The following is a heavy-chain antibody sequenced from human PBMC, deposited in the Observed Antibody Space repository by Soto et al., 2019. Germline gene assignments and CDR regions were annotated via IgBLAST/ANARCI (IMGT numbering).Heavy chain of an antibody. V-gene: IGHV4-4*02. CDR2: IYHSGGT. D-gene: IGHD4-17*01. Sequence: PSETLSLTCAVSGASIGTNNWWSWVRQPPGKGLEWIGYIYHSGGTYYNPSLKSRVTLSIDRTKKQFSLKLKSVTAADTAVYFCARTMTTSGWFDPWGQGTLVTVSS. CDR3: ARTMTTSGWFDP. CDR1: GASIGTNNW. J-gene: IGHJ5*02.